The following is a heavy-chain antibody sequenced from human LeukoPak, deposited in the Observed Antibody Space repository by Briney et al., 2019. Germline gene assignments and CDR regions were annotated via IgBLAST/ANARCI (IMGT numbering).Heavy chain of an antibody. V-gene: IGHV4-34*01. CDR1: GGSFSGYY. Sequence: SETLSLTCAVYGGSFSGYYWSWIRQPPGKGPEWIGEINHSGSTNYNPSLKSRVTISVDTSKNQFSLKLSSVTAADTAAYYCARGSIAVAGTFDYWGQGTLVTVSS. J-gene: IGHJ4*02. CDR2: INHSGST. D-gene: IGHD6-19*01. CDR3: ARGSIAVAGTFDY.